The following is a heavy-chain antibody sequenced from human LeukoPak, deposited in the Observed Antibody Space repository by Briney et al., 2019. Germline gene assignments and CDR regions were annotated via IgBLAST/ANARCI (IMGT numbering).Heavy chain of an antibody. CDR1: GGSISSYY. D-gene: IGHD3-10*01. J-gene: IGHJ4*02. CDR2: IYYSGST. V-gene: IGHV4-59*01. Sequence: SETLSLTCTVSGGSISSYYWSWIRQPPGNGLEWIGYIYYSGSTNYNPSLKSRVTISVDTSKNQFSLKLSSVTAADTAIYYCARDGSWGHLGYWGQGTLVTVSS. CDR3: ARDGSWGHLGY.